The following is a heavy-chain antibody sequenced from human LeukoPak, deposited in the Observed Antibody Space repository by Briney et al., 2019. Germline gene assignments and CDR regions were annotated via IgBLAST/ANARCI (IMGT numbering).Heavy chain of an antibody. D-gene: IGHD1-14*01. CDR3: AKDRAGVALGWFDP. CDR2: IKQDGSEK. Sequence: GGSLRLSCAASGFTFSSYWMSWVRQAPGKGLEWVANIKQDGSEKYYVDSVKGRFTISRDNAKNSLYLQMNSLRAEDTALYYCAKDRAGVALGWFDPWGQGTLVTVSS. CDR1: GFTFSSYW. J-gene: IGHJ5*02. V-gene: IGHV3-7*03.